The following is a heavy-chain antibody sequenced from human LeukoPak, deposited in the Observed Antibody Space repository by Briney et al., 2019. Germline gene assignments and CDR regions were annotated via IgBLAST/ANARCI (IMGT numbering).Heavy chain of an antibody. J-gene: IGHJ4*02. CDR3: AARWYSGNFRDY. D-gene: IGHD1-26*01. V-gene: IGHV4-39*01. CDR2: IYYSGST. CDR1: GGSISSSSYY. Sequence: PSETLSLTCTVSGGSISSSSYYWGWLRQPPGKGLEWIGSIYYSGSTYYNPSLKSRVTISVDTSKNQFSLKLSSVTAADTAVYYCAARWYSGNFRDYWGQGTLVTVSS.